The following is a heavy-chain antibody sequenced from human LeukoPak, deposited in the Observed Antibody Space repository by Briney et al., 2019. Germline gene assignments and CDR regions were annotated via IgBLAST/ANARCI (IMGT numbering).Heavy chain of an antibody. J-gene: IGHJ4*02. V-gene: IGHV3-21*01. CDR3: ARVGSGYSFDY. Sequence: GGSLRLSGAASGFTFYNYAMSWVRQAPGKGLEWVSSISSSSSYIYYADSVKGRFTISRDNAKNSLYLQMNSLRAEDTAVYYCARVGSGYSFDYWGQGTLVTVSS. CDR1: GFTFYNYA. D-gene: IGHD5-18*01. CDR2: ISSSSSYI.